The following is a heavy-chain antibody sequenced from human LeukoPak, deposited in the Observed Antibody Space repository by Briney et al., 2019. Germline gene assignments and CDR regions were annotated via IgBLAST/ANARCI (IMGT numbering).Heavy chain of an antibody. CDR3: VTAGLTVGNYELFDF. CDR1: GISFKTYN. D-gene: IGHD4-11*01. CDR2: TSTTSGNI. Sequence: SGGSLRLSCAASGISFKTYNMNWVRQAPGKGLEWVAYTSTTSGNIYYADSVKGRFAISRDNAKNSLYLQMSSLRVDDTAIYSCVTAGLTVGNYELFDFWGQGTLVTVSS. J-gene: IGHJ4*02. V-gene: IGHV3-48*04.